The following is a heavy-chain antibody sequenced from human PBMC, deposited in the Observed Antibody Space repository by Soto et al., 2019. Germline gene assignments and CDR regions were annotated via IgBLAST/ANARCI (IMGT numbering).Heavy chain of an antibody. Sequence: FLRDPSAAAEGNCVNYTINWVLQTQGKRLEWLSSISSSGYIFSTDSVRGRFTISRDNAKNSVYLQINSLRAEDTAVYFCARDCSGGSCYPGMDVWGQGTTVTVSS. V-gene: IGHV3-21*01. CDR2: ISSSGYI. D-gene: IGHD2-15*01. CDR1: EGNCVNYT. CDR3: ARDCSGGSCYPGMDV. J-gene: IGHJ6*02.